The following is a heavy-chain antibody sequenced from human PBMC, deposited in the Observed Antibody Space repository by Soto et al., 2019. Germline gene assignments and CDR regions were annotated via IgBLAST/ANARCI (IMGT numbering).Heavy chain of an antibody. J-gene: IGHJ4*02. CDR2: ISWNSGSI. D-gene: IGHD6-13*01. V-gene: IGHV3-9*01. Sequence: EVQLVESGGGLVQPGRSLRLSCAASGFTFDDYAMHWVRQAPGKGLEWVSGISWNSGSIGYADSVKGRFTISRDNAKNSLYLQTNSLRAEDTALYYCAKDIEGAAAGTFDYWGQGTLVTVSS. CDR3: AKDIEGAAAGTFDY. CDR1: GFTFDDYA.